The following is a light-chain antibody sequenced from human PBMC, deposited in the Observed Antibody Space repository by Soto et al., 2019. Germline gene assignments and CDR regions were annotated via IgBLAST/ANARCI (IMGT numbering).Light chain of an antibody. J-gene: IGKJ5*01. V-gene: IGKV3-20*01. CDR3: QQYRPSPAIS. CDR1: RSVSSNY. CDR2: AVS. Sequence: VLTQSPGTLSLSPGERATLSCMASRSVSSNYLGWYQQKPGQAPRLLIYAVSTRATGIPDRFSGSGSGTDFTLTIRRLEPEDSALYFCQQYRPSPAISFGQGTRREIK.